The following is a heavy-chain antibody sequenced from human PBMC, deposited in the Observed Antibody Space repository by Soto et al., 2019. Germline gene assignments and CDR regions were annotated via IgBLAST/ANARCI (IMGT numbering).Heavy chain of an antibody. CDR1: GFSFSNYA. J-gene: IGHJ4*02. Sequence: EVQLLESGGGLVQPGGSLRLSCAASGFSFSNYAMSWVRQAPGKGLEWVSAISGSGGSTYFADSVKGRFTISRDSSKNTLYLQMNSLRAEDTAVYYCAKDRDLWGGYYKHRGFDWWGQGTLVTVSS. D-gene: IGHD3-3*01. CDR3: AKDRDLWGGYYKHRGFDW. V-gene: IGHV3-23*01. CDR2: ISGSGGST.